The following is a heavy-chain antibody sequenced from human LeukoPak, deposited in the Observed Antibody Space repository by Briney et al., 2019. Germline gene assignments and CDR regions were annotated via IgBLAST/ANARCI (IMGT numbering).Heavy chain of an antibody. Sequence: SVKVSCKASGGTFSSYAISWVRQAPGQGLEWMGGIVPIFGTANYAQKFQGRVTITTDESTSTAYMELSSLRSEDTAVYYCARGRSSGWGYYYYMDVWGKGTTVTVSS. J-gene: IGHJ6*03. CDR1: GGTFSSYA. V-gene: IGHV1-69*05. CDR3: ARGRSSGWGYYYYMDV. CDR2: IVPIFGTA. D-gene: IGHD6-19*01.